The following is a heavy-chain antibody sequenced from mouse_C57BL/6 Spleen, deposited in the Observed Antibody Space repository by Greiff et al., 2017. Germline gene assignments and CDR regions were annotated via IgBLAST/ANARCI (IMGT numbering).Heavy chain of an antibody. CDR3: ARGAGTEWWYFDV. V-gene: IGHV1-42*01. CDR1: GYSFTGYY. D-gene: IGHD4-1*01. J-gene: IGHJ1*03. Sequence: VQLQQSGPELVKPGASVKISCKASGYSFTGYYMNWVKQSPEKSLEWIGEINPSTGGTTYNQKFKAKATLTVDKSSSTAYMQLKSLTSEDSAVYYCARGAGTEWWYFDVWGTGTTVTVSS. CDR2: INPSTGGT.